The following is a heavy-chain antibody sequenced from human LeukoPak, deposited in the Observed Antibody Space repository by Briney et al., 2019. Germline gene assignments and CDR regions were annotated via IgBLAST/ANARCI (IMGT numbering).Heavy chain of an antibody. J-gene: IGHJ5*02. CDR1: GGSINSGTHY. Sequence: PSETLSLTCTVSGGSINSGTHYWGWVRQPPGKGLEWIGSIFYRGTLFYSPSLKSRVTVPIDTSKNQFSLKLSSVTAADTAVYYCARHDYDLLTGYTINWFDPWGQGTLVTVSS. V-gene: IGHV4-39*01. CDR3: ARHDYDLLTGYTINWFDP. CDR2: IFYRGTL. D-gene: IGHD3-9*01.